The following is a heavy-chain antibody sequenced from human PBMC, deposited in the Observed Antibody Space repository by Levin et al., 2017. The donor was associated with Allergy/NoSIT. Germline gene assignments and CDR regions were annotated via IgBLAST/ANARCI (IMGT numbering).Heavy chain of an antibody. J-gene: IGHJ4*02. CDR1: GFSFSTYA. V-gene: IGHV3-23*01. CDR3: ADSDSWPFDY. CDR2: ISDNGVGT. D-gene: IGHD6-13*01. Sequence: SCAASGFSFSTYAMSWVRQAPGKGLEWVSAISDNGVGTYYADSVKGRFTISRDNSKNMVYVQMNSLRDEDTAVYYCADSDSWPFDYWGQGILVIVSS.